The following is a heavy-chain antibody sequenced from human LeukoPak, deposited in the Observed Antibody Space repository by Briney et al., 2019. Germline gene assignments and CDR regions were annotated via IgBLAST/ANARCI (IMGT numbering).Heavy chain of an antibody. CDR2: VNWNGNSA. CDR3: ARGPYYYGSGSYYQPQDT. CDR1: GFTFDDYG. D-gene: IGHD3-10*01. Sequence: GGSLRLSCAASGFTFDDYGMSWVRQAPGKGLEWVAGVNWNGNSAAYADSVRGRFTISRDNAKNSLYLQMNSLRAEDTAFYYCARGPYYYGSGSYYQPQDTWGQGTLVTVSS. J-gene: IGHJ5*02. V-gene: IGHV3-20*04.